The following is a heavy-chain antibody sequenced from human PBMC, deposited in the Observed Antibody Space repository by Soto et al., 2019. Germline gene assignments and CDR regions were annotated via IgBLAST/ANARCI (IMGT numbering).Heavy chain of an antibody. CDR3: AKEHAGGTSTITSSFDY. V-gene: IGHV3-23*01. D-gene: IGHD5-12*01. Sequence: EVQLLESGGGLEQPGGSLRLSCAASGITFSNYSLSWVRQAPGKWLEWVSGISGSGRSTHYADSVKGRFTISRDNSKNTLSLNMNSLRADDTAVYDCAKEHAGGTSTITSSFDYWGRGTLVTVSS. CDR2: ISGSGRST. CDR1: GITFSNYS. J-gene: IGHJ4*02.